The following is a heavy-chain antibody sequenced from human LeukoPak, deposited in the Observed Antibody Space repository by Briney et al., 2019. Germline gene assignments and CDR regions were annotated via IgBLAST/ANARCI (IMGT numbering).Heavy chain of an antibody. V-gene: IGHV4-31*03. CDR1: GGSISSGGYY. Sequence: SETLSLTCTVSGGSISSGGYYWSWIRQHPGKGLEWIGYIYYSGSTYYNPSLKSRVTISVDTPKNQFSLKLSSVTAADTAVYYCARVENVTYYDSRAGAFDIWGQGTMVTVSS. CDR2: IYYSGST. CDR3: ARVENVTYYDSRAGAFDI. J-gene: IGHJ3*02. D-gene: IGHD3-22*01.